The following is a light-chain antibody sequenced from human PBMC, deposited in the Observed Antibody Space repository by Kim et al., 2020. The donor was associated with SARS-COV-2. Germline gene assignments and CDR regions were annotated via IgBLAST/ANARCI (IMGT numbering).Light chain of an antibody. CDR1: QRVSSNY. J-gene: IGKJ2*01. V-gene: IGKV3D-20*01. CDR3: QWYCSSH. CDR2: DAS. Sequence: LSLSPGERSTRSCGTSQRVSSNYVAWYQQKPGLAPRLLIYDASNRATGIPDRFSGSGSGTDFTLTINRLEPEDFALYYCQWYCSSHFGQGTKLEI.